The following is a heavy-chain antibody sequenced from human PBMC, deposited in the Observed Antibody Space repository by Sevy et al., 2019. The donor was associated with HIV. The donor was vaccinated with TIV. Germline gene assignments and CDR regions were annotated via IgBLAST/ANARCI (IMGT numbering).Heavy chain of an antibody. V-gene: IGHV3-30-3*01. D-gene: IGHD6-19*01. CDR2: ISYDGSNK. CDR1: GFTFSSYA. Sequence: GGSLILSCAASGFTFSSYAMHWVRQAPGKGLEWVAVISYDGSNKYYADSVKGRFTISRDNSKNTLYLQMNSLRAEDTAVYYCARDHGAVAGHAFDPWGQGTLVTVSS. J-gene: IGHJ5*02. CDR3: ARDHGAVAGHAFDP.